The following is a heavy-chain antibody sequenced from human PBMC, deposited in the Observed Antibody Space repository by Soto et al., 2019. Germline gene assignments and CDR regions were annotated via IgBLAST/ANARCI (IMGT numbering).Heavy chain of an antibody. CDR3: VRNDQDAVVSTGFDT. D-gene: IGHD1-1*01. CDR1: GGSISSKSDY. CDR2: FYFGGNT. V-gene: IGHV4-39*01. Sequence: SETLSLTCTVSGGSISSKSDYWGWIRQPPGKGLEWIASFYFGGNTYSNPSLKSRVTLSMGSSQNQFSLNLTSVTAADTAVYFCVRNDQDAVVSTGFDTWGQGILVTVSS. J-gene: IGHJ5*02.